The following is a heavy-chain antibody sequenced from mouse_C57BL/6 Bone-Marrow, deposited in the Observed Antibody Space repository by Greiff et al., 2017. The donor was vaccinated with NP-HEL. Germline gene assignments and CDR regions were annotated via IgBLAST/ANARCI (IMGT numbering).Heavy chain of an antibody. V-gene: IGHV4-1*01. CDR2: INPDSSTI. CDR1: GIDFSRYW. CDR3: AYQRGLYYDYEDY. D-gene: IGHD2-4*01. J-gene: IGHJ2*01. Sequence: EVKLEESGGGLVQPGGSLKLSCAASGIDFSRYWMSWVRRAPGKGLEWIGEINPDSSTINYAPSLKDKFIISRDNAKNTLYLQMSKVRSEDTALYYCAYQRGLYYDYEDYWGQGTTLTVSS.